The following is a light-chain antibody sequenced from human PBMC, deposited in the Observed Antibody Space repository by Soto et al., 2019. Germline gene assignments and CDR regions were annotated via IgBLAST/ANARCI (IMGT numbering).Light chain of an antibody. Sequence: EIVLTQFPATLSLSPGERATLSCRASQSVSSHLAWYQQKPGQAPRLLIYDASNRATGIPARFSVSGSGTDFTLTISSLEPEDFAVYYCQRRSNWPPTFGQGTRLEIK. J-gene: IGKJ5*01. CDR1: QSVSSH. CDR3: QRRSNWPPT. CDR2: DAS. V-gene: IGKV3-11*01.